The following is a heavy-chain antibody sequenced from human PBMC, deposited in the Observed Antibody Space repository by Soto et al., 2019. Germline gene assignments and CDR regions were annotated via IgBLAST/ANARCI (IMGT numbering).Heavy chain of an antibody. CDR3: AAQATGYFVPFDF. D-gene: IGHD3-22*01. CDR1: GFSFSTCA. CDR2: ISASGDTT. Sequence: EVQLLESGGGLVQPGGSLRLSCAASGFSFSTCAVSWVRQAPGKGLEGVSSISASGDTTHYAESVRGRFNISRDNSRNTLHLQMSSLTAEDTAIYSCAAQATGYFVPFDFWGRGTLVTVSS. J-gene: IGHJ4*02. V-gene: IGHV3-23*01.